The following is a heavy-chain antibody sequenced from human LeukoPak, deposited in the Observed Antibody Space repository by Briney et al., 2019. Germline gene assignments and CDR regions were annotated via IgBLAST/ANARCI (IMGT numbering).Heavy chain of an antibody. CDR2: IYYSGST. CDR3: ARDFYYGGLWYFDL. V-gene: IGHV4-59*01. J-gene: IGHJ2*01. Sequence: PSETLSLTCTVSGGPISSYYWSWIRQPPGKGLEWIGYIYYSGSTNYNPSLKSRVTISVDTSKNQFSLKLSSVTAADTAVYYCARDFYYGGLWYFDLWGRGTLVTVSS. D-gene: IGHD4-23*01. CDR1: GGPISSYY.